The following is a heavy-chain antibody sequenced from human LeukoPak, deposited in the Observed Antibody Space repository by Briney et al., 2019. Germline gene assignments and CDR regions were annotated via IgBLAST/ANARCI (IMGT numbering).Heavy chain of an antibody. J-gene: IGHJ4*02. CDR3: AREMSSVPPTYFDY. Sequence: PSETLSLTCSVSGDSISSITYYWSWIRQPPGKGLEWIGYIYHSGSTYYNPSLKSRVTISVDRSKNQFSLKLSSVTAADTAVYYCAREMSSVPPTYFDYWGQGTLVTVSS. CDR2: IYHSGST. D-gene: IGHD3-22*01. V-gene: IGHV4-30-2*01. CDR1: GDSISSITYY.